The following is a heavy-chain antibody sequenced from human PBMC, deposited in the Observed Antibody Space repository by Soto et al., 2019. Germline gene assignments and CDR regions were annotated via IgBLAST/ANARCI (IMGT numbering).Heavy chain of an antibody. Sequence: GGSLRLSCAASGFTLSGYAMDWVRQAPGKGLEYVSGISSNGVGTYYANSVQGRFPISRDNSKNTVYLQMGSLRPEDMAVYYCARRARPDFYYMDVWGKGTTVTVSS. CDR3: ARRARPDFYYMDV. CDR1: GFTLSGYA. D-gene: IGHD6-6*01. V-gene: IGHV3-64*01. J-gene: IGHJ6*03. CDR2: ISSNGVGT.